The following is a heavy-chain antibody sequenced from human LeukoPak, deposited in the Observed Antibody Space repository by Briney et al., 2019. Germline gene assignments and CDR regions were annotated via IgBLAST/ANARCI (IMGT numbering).Heavy chain of an antibody. CDR3: ARHRGYQLCRAGYNWFDP. V-gene: IGHV4-39*01. D-gene: IGHD2-2*01. Sequence: SETLSLTCTVSGGSISSSSYYWGWIRQPPGMGLEWIGSIYYSGSTYYNPSLKSRVTISVDTSKNQFSLKLSSVTAADTAVYYCARHRGYQLCRAGYNWFDPWGQGTLVTVSS. CDR2: IYYSGST. J-gene: IGHJ5*02. CDR1: GGSISSSSYY.